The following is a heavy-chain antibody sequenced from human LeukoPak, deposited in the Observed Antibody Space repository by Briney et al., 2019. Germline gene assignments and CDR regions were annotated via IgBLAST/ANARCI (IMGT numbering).Heavy chain of an antibody. CDR2: ISDSGVDT. CDR1: GFIFSNYA. CDR3: AKRGGSYYSDY. J-gene: IGHJ4*02. V-gene: IGHV3-23*01. Sequence: GGSLRLSCAASGFIFSNYAMSWVRQAPGKGLEWVSSISDSGVDTYYGDSVKGLFTISRDNSKNTLYLQMNSLRAEDTAVYYCAKRGGSYYSDYWGQGSLVTVSS. D-gene: IGHD2-15*01.